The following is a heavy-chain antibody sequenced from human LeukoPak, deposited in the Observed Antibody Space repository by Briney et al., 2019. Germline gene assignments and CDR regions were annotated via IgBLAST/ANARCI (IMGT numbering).Heavy chain of an antibody. CDR1: GFTFSSYA. J-gene: IGHJ6*02. CDR2: ISGSGGST. D-gene: IGHD2-8*01. CDR3: AKRNAQARDYYYYYGMDV. V-gene: IGHV3-23*01. Sequence: GGSLRLSCAASGFTFSSYAMSLVRQAPGKGLEWVSAISGSGGSTYYADSVKGRFTISRDNSKNTLYLQMNSLRAEDTAVYYCAKRNAQARDYYYYYGMDVWGQGTTVTVSS.